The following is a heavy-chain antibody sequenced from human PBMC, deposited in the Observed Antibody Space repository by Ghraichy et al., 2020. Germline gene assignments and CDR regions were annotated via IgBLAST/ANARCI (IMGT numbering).Heavy chain of an antibody. CDR1: GFTFSSYA. Sequence: GESLNISCAASGFTFSSYAMSWVRQAPGKGLEWVSAISGSGGSTYYADSVKGRFTISRDNSKNTLYLQMNSLRAEDTAVYYCAKCFTMVRGVTFDYWGQGTLVTVSS. CDR2: ISGSGGST. V-gene: IGHV3-23*01. D-gene: IGHD3-10*01. CDR3: AKCFTMVRGVTFDY. J-gene: IGHJ4*02.